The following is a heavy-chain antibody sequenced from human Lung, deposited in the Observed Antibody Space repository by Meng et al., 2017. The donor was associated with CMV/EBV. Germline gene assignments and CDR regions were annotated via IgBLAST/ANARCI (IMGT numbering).Heavy chain of an antibody. CDR2: INPNTGDT. Sequence: SVXVSXKASRYTFTDYYIHWVRQAPGQGLEWMGWINPNTGDTNYAQKFQGRVTMTRDTSINTAYMELSILISDDTTVYYCARPDYHDDKIDWWGQGTVVTVSS. D-gene: IGHD3-9*01. J-gene: IGHJ1*01. V-gene: IGHV1-2*02. CDR3: ARPDYHDDKIDW. CDR1: RYTFTDYY.